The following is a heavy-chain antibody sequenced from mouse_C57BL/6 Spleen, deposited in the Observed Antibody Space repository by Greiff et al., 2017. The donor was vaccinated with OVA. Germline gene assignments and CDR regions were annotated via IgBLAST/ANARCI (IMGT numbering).Heavy chain of an antibody. CDR3: ARYYDYDAWFAY. CDR1: GYTFTDYY. CDR2: INPNNGGT. J-gene: IGHJ3*01. D-gene: IGHD2-4*01. V-gene: IGHV1-26*01. Sequence: VQLQQSGPELVKPGASVKISCKASGYTFTDYYMNWVKQSHGKSLEWIGDINPNNGGTSYNQKFKGKATFTVDKSSSTAYMELRSLTSEDSAVYYCARYYDYDAWFAYWGQGTLVTVSA.